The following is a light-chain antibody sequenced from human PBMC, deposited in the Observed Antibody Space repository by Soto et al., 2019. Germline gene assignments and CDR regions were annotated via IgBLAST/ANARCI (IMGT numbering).Light chain of an antibody. CDR3: QQLNSYPLT. J-gene: IGKJ5*01. CDR2: AAS. V-gene: IGKV1-9*01. CDR1: QGISSY. Sequence: DIHLTQSTSFLSQVVGDRVPITCRASQGISSYLAWYQQKPGKAPKLLIYAASTLQSGVPSRFSGSGSGTEFTLTISSLQPEDFATYYCQQLNSYPLTFGQGTRLEIK.